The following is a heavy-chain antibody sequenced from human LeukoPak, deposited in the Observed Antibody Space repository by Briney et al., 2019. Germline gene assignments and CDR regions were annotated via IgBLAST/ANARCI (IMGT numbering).Heavy chain of an antibody. CDR2: INHSGST. V-gene: IGHV4-34*01. CDR1: GGSFSGYY. J-gene: IGHJ5*02. D-gene: IGHD2-15*01. CDR3: ARHGVATWFDP. Sequence: PSETLSLTCAVYGGSFSGYYWSWIRQPPGKGLEWIGEINHSGSTNYNPSLKSRVTISVDTSKNQFSVRLTSVTAADTAVYYCARHGVATWFDPWGQGTLVTVSS.